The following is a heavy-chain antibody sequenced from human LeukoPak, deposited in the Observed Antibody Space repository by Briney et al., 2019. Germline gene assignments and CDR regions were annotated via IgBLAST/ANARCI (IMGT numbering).Heavy chain of an antibody. J-gene: IGHJ1*01. CDR1: GLTFRRNH. Sequence: GGSLRLSCAAWGLTFRRNHMRWVREARGKGREGLSVIYSGGQTYYAESVKGRFTISRDNSKNTLYLQMNSLRDEDTAVYYCARDQCTSASCYSNWGQGTLVTVSS. CDR3: ARDQCTSASCYSN. CDR2: IYSGGQT. V-gene: IGHV3-66*02. D-gene: IGHD2-2*02.